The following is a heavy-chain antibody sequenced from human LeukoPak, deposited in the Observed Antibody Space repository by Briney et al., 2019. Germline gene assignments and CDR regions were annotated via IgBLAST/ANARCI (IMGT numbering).Heavy chain of an antibody. CDR3: ARGGAARLHFQN. CDR2: IYYSGST. V-gene: IGHV4-61*01. J-gene: IGHJ1*01. CDR1: GGSVSSGSYY. Sequence: NPSETLSLTCTVSGGSVSSGSYYWSWIRQPPGKGLEWIGYIYYSGSTNYNPSLQSRVTISVDTSKNQFSLNLNSVTAADTAVYYCARGGAARLHFQNWGQGTLVTVSS. D-gene: IGHD6-6*01.